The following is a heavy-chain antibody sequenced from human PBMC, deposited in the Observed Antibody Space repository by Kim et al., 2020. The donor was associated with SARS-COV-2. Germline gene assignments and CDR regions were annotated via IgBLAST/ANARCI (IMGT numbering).Heavy chain of an antibody. CDR2: IYHSGST. CDR1: GYSISSGYY. J-gene: IGHJ4*02. CDR3: ARVYGPGKLLLFRY. V-gene: IGHV4-38-2*02. D-gene: IGHD3-22*01. Sequence: SETLSLTCTVSGYSISSGYYWGWIRQPPGKGLEWIGSIYHSGSTYYNPSLKSRVTISVDTSKNQFSLKLSSVTAADTAVYYCARVYGPGKLLLFRYWGQGTLVTVSS.